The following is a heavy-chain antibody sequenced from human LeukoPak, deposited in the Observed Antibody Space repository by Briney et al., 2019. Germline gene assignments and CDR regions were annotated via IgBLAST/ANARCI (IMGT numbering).Heavy chain of an antibody. V-gene: IGHV4-4*07. CDR3: ARAELRYYYYMDV. D-gene: IGHD3-10*01. CDR1: GGSISSYY. Sequence: ASETLSLTCTVSGGSISSYYWSWIRQPAGKGLERIGRIYTSGSTNYNPSLKSRVIMSVDTSKNQFSLKLTSVTAADTAVYYCARAELRYYYYMDVWGKGTTVTVSS. CDR2: IYTSGST. J-gene: IGHJ6*03.